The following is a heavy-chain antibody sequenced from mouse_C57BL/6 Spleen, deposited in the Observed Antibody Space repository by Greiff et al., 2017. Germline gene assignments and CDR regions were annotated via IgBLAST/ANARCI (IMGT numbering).Heavy chain of an antibody. CDR2: ITPNNGGT. V-gene: IGHV1-26*01. D-gene: IGHD1-1*01. CDR3: SYYYGSSYPYYFDY. Sequence: EVQLQQSGPELVKPGASVKISCKASGYTFTDYYMNWVKQSHGKSLEWIGDITPNNGGTSYNQKFKGKATLTVDKSSSTAYMELRSLTSEDSAVYYCSYYYGSSYPYYFDYWGQGTTLTVSS. CDR1: GYTFTDYY. J-gene: IGHJ2*01.